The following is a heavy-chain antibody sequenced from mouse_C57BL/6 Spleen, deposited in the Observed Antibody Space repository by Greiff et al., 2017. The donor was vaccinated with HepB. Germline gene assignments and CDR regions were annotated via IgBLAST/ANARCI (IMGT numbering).Heavy chain of an antibody. CDR3: ARGWSSYYAMDY. CDR2: INYDGSST. CDR1: GFTFSDYY. D-gene: IGHD1-1*02. V-gene: IGHV5-16*01. J-gene: IGHJ4*01. Sequence: EVMLVESEGGLVQPGSSMKLSCTASGFTFSDYYMAWVRQVPEKGLEWVANINYDGSSTYYLDSLKSRFIISRDNAKNILYLQMSSLKSEDTATYYCARGWSSYYAMDYWGQGTSVTVSS.